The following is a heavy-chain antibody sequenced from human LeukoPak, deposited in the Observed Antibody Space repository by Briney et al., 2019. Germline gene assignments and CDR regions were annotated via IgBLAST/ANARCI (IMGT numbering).Heavy chain of an antibody. CDR1: GGSISSGAYY. D-gene: IGHD2-15*01. Sequence: SQTLSLTCTVSGGSISSGAYYWSWIRQPPGKGLEWIGYIYYSGNSGSTHQNPSLKSRVTVSEDTSKHQFSLKLSSVTAADTAVYYCARGLHCFDYWGQGSLVTVSS. V-gene: IGHV4-30-4*01. CDR2: IYYSGNSGST. J-gene: IGHJ4*02. CDR3: ARGLHCFDY.